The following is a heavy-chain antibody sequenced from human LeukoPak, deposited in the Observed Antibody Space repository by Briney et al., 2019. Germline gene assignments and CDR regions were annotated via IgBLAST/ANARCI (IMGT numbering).Heavy chain of an antibody. CDR3: AKGGCSSTNCLDFDY. V-gene: IGHV3-9*01. CDR2: ISRSSGSM. D-gene: IGHD2-2*01. CDR1: GFTFDDYA. J-gene: IGHJ4*02. Sequence: GGSLRLPCAASGFTFDDYAMHWVRQVPGKGLEWVSGISRSSGSMGYADSVKGRFTISRENAKSSLYLQMNSLRVEDTALYYCAKGGCSSTNCLDFDYWGQGTLVTVSS.